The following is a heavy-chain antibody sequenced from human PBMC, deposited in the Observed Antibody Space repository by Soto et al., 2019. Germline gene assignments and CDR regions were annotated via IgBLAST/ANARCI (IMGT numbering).Heavy chain of an antibody. J-gene: IGHJ4*02. Sequence: GGSMMRYCASAGVPFSSYCMHLIRPTPGKGLEWVAVIWYDGSNKYYADSVKGRFTISRDNSKNTLYLQMNSLRAEDTAVYYCARGSGYSSGWYRVLALALFDYWGQGTLVTVSS. V-gene: IGHV3-33*01. CDR1: GVPFSSYC. D-gene: IGHD6-19*01. CDR2: IWYDGSNK. CDR3: ARGSGYSSGWYRVLALALFDY.